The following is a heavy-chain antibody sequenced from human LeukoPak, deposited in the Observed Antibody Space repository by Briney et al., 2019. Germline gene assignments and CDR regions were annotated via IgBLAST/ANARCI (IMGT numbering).Heavy chain of an antibody. J-gene: IGHJ4*02. CDR3: ARHEVGPPYSSSWYFDY. CDR2: IYYSGST. CDR1: GFTFSSYS. Sequence: PGGSLRLSCAASGFTFSSYSMNWIRQPPGKGLEWIGSIYYSGSTYYNPSLKSRVAISVDTSKNQFSPKLRSVTAADTAVHYCARHEVGPPYSSSWYFDYWGQGTLVTVSS. V-gene: IGHV4-39*01. D-gene: IGHD6-13*01.